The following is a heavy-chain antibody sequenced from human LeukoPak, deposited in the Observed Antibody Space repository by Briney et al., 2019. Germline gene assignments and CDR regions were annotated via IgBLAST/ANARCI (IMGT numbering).Heavy chain of an antibody. Sequence: ASVKVSCKASGGTFSSYAISWVRQAPGQGLEWMGGIIPIFGTANYAQKFQGRVTITADESTSTAYMELSSLRSEDTAVYYCARGHYDYVWGSYHSEVPPYYLDYWGQGTLVTVSS. CDR2: IIPIFGTA. CDR1: GGTFSSYA. D-gene: IGHD3-16*02. J-gene: IGHJ4*02. V-gene: IGHV1-69*13. CDR3: ARGHYDYVWGSYHSEVPPYYLDY.